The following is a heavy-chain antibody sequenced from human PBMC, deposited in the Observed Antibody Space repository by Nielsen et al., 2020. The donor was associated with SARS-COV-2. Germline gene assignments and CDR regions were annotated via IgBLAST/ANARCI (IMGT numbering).Heavy chain of an antibody. CDR2: INAGNGNT. J-gene: IGHJ4*02. Sequence: ASVKVSCKASGYTFTSYDINWVRQAPGQRLEWMGWINAGNGNTKYSQKFQGRVTITRDTSASTAYMELRSLRSEDTAVYYCASERKYCGGDCYPMGSFDYWGQGTLVTVSS. V-gene: IGHV1-3*01. D-gene: IGHD2-21*02. CDR1: GYTFTSYD. CDR3: ASERKYCGGDCYPMGSFDY.